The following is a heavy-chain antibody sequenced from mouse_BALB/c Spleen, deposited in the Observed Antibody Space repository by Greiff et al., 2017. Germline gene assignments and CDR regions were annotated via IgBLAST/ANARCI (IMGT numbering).Heavy chain of an antibody. D-gene: IGHD2-1*01. Sequence: EVQGVESGGGLVQPGGSLKLSCAASGFTFSSYGMSWVRQTPDKRLELVATINSNGGSTYYPDSVKGRFTISRDNAKNTLYLQMSSLKSEDTAMYYCARDGNYVGAMDYWGQGTSVTVSS. CDR1: GFTFSSYG. V-gene: IGHV5-6-3*01. J-gene: IGHJ4*01. CDR2: INSNGGST. CDR3: ARDGNYVGAMDY.